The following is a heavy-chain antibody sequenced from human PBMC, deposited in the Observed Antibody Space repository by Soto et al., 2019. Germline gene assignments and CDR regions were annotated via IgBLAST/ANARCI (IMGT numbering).Heavy chain of an antibody. D-gene: IGHD2-15*01. V-gene: IGHV1-2*04. J-gene: IGHJ5*02. CDR3: ARGNRGYCSGGSCPTALFDP. Sequence: ASVKVSCKASGYTFTGYYMHWVRQAPGQGLEWMGWINPNSGGTNYAQKFQGWVTMTRDTSISTAYMELSRLRSDDTAVYYCARGNRGYCSGGSCPTALFDPWGQGTLVTVSS. CDR1: GYTFTGYY. CDR2: INPNSGGT.